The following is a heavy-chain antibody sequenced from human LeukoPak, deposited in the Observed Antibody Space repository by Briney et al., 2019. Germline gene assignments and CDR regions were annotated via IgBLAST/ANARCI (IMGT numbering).Heavy chain of an antibody. CDR3: ARGSLPQLRNNYFDF. Sequence: GGSLRLSCVVSGFIFDSYAMHWVRQVPGKGLEWVAGVNWSNDRSVYADSAKGRFTIFRDRDKNSLYLDISSLRLEDTAFYYCARGSLPQLRNNYFDFWGHGALVTVSS. D-gene: IGHD3-3*01. CDR1: GFIFDSYA. V-gene: IGHV3-9*01. J-gene: IGHJ4*01. CDR2: VNWSNDRS.